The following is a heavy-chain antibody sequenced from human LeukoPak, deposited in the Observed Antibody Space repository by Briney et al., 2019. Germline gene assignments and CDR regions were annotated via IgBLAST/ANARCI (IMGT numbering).Heavy chain of an antibody. CDR2: ISRSGNTI. V-gene: IGHV3-48*03. Sequence: GGSLRLSCALSGFTFSGCELTWVRQAPGKGLEWISYISRSGNTIYYADSVKGRFTTSRDNAKNSLYLQMNSLRVEDTPVYYCARVATMVLVPLDALDIWGQGTMVSVSS. CDR1: GFTFSGCE. J-gene: IGHJ3*02. CDR3: ARVATMVLVPLDALDI. D-gene: IGHD3-10*01.